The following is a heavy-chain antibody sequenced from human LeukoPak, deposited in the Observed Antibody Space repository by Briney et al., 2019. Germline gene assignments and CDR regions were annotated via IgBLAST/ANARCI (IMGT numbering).Heavy chain of an antibody. Sequence: SQTLSLTCAISGDSVSSNSAAWNWIRQSPSRGLEWLGRTYYRSKWYNDYAVSVKSRITINPGTSKNQFSLQLNSVTPEDTAVYYCARDTYDSSGYYWDNWFDPWGQGTLVTVSS. D-gene: IGHD3-22*01. CDR3: ARDTYDSSGYYWDNWFDP. J-gene: IGHJ5*02. V-gene: IGHV6-1*01. CDR1: GDSVSSNSAA. CDR2: TYYRSKWYN.